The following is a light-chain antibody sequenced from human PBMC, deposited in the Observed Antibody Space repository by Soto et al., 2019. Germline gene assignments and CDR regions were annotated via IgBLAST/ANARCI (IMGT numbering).Light chain of an antibody. J-gene: IGKJ5*01. CDR3: QQYNNWPIT. CDR1: QSVSSRF. V-gene: IGKV3-15*01. Sequence: ELVLTQSPVTLSLSPGERATLSCRASQSVSSRFLAWYQQKPGQAPRLLMYGASTRATGIPARFSGSGSGTEFTLTISSLQSEDFAVYYCQQYNNWPITFGQGTRLEIK. CDR2: GAS.